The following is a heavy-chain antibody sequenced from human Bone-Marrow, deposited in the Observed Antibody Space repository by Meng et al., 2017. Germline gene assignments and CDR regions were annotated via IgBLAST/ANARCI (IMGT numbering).Heavy chain of an antibody. CDR2: TIPIFGTA. V-gene: IGHV1-69*01. CDR1: CGTFSCDP. J-gene: IGHJ4*02. Sequence: VHPCAELGKPGAFVRAACRSPCGTFSCDPFIWGRQAPGQGLEWRGGTIPIFGTANYEQKFQGRVTITADEATSTAYMELSSLRSEDTAVYYCARSGIQLWLYYWGQGTLVTVSS. CDR3: ARSGIQLWLYY. D-gene: IGHD5-18*01.